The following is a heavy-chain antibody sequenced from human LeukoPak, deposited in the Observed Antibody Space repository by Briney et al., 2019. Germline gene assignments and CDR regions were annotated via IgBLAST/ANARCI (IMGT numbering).Heavy chain of an antibody. CDR3: ARDQEWELPLY. Sequence: GGSLRLSCAASGFTFSSYAMHWVRQAPGKGLEWVAVISYDGSNKYYADSVKGRFTISRDNSKNTLYLQMNSLRAEGTAVYYCARDQEWELPLYWGQGTLVTVSS. V-gene: IGHV3-30-3*01. J-gene: IGHJ4*02. CDR2: ISYDGSNK. CDR1: GFTFSSYA. D-gene: IGHD1-26*01.